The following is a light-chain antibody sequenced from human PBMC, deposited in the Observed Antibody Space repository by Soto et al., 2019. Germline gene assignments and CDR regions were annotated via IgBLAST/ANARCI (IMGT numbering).Light chain of an antibody. Sequence: EIVLTQSPVTLSLSPGERATLSCVASQSVYSNYLAWYQQRPGLAPRLLIYAASNRATGIPARFSGSGSGTDFSRTISSLEPVDFAVYYCHHRVNWPTFGPGTKVDMK. CDR2: AAS. V-gene: IGKV3-11*01. CDR1: QSVYSNY. CDR3: HHRVNWPT. J-gene: IGKJ1*01.